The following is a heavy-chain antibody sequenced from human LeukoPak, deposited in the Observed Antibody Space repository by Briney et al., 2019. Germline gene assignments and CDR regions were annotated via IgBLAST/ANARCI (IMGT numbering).Heavy chain of an antibody. Sequence: GTSLRLSCAASGFTFSSYGMHWVRQAPGKGLEWVAVISYDGSNKYYADSVKGRFTISRDNSKNTLYLQMNSLRAEDTAVYYCAKFDSYSSSRWGAFDIWGQGTMVTVSS. V-gene: IGHV3-30*18. J-gene: IGHJ3*02. CDR3: AKFDSYSSSRWGAFDI. D-gene: IGHD6-6*01. CDR1: GFTFSSYG. CDR2: ISYDGSNK.